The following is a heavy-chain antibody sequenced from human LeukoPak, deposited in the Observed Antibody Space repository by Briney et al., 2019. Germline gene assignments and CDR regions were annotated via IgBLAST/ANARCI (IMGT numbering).Heavy chain of an antibody. CDR3: ARGLHLSGYYSPLDAFDI. J-gene: IGHJ3*02. CDR1: GYTFTSYA. Sequence: ASVKVSCKASGYTFTSYAMHWVRQAPGQRLEWMGWINAGNGNTKYSQKLQGRVTITRDTSASTAYMELSSLRSEDTAVYYCARGLHLSGYYSPLDAFDIWGQGTMVTVSS. CDR2: INAGNGNT. D-gene: IGHD3-22*01. V-gene: IGHV1-3*01.